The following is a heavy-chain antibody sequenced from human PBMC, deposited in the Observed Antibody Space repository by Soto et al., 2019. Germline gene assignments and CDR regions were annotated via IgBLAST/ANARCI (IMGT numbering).Heavy chain of an antibody. D-gene: IGHD6-13*01. Sequence: ASVQVSCKASGYTFTSCAMHWVRQAPGQRLEWMGWINAGNGNTKYSQKFQGRVTITRDTSASTAYMELSSLRSEDTAVYYCARDLGSSSRYRGAFDPWGQGTLVTVSS. V-gene: IGHV1-3*01. J-gene: IGHJ5*02. CDR3: ARDLGSSSRYRGAFDP. CDR2: INAGNGNT. CDR1: GYTFTSCA.